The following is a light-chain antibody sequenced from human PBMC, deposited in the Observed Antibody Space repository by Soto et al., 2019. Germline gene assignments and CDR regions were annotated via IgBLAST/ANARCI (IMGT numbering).Light chain of an antibody. CDR2: GAS. CDR3: QSYNNWPLN. Sequence: EIVLTQSPGTLSLSPGERATLSCRASQSVSSSYLAWYQQRPGQAPRLLIYGASNRATGIPDRFSGSGYGTDFTLTISRLEPEDLAVYYCQSYNNWPLNFGGGTKVDIK. J-gene: IGKJ4*01. V-gene: IGKV3-20*01. CDR1: QSVSSSY.